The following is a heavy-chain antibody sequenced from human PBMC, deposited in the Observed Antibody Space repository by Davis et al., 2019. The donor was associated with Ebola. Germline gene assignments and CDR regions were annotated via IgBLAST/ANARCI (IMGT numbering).Heavy chain of an antibody. CDR3: TTDWGYFAP. D-gene: IGHD3-16*01. V-gene: IGHV3-15*01. J-gene: IGHJ5*02. Sequence: GESLKISCAASGFTFNNAWMSWVRQTPGKGLEWVGRIKSKTDGGSTDYAAPVKGGFSISRDDSKNTLYLQMSSLKTDDTAVYYCTTDWGYFAPWGQGTLVTVSS. CDR1: GFTFNNAW. CDR2: IKSKTDGGST.